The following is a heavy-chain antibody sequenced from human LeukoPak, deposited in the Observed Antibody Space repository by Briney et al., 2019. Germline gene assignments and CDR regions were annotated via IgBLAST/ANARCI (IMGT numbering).Heavy chain of an antibody. CDR1: GGSISSSSYY. D-gene: IGHD6-13*01. CDR2: IYYSGNT. V-gene: IGHV4-39*01. J-gene: IGHJ3*01. Sequence: SETLSLTCTVSGGSISSSSYYWGWIRQPPGKGLEWIGSIYYSGNTYYNPSLKSRVTISVDTSKNQFSLKLSSVTAADTAVYYCARLFSSSWYRGAFDLWGQGTMVTVSS. CDR3: ARLFSSSWYRGAFDL.